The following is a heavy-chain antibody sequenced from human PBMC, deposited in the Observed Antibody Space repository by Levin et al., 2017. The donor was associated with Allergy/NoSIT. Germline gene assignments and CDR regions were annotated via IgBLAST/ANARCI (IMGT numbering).Heavy chain of an antibody. CDR3: AKDRKYQVLWGSYIDF. CDR2: ISGSAGNT. CDR1: GFRFSSYA. V-gene: IGHV3-23*01. D-gene: IGHD3-16*01. Sequence: PGGSLRLSCAVSGFRFSSYAMNWVRQAPGKGLEWVSVISGSAGNTFYADSVKGRFTISRDDSKNTLYLQMNSLRAEDTAIYYCAKDRKYQVLWGSYIDFWGQGTLVTVSS. J-gene: IGHJ4*02.